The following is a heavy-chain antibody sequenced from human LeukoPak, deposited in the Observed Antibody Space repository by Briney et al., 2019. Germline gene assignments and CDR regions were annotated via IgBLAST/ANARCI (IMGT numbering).Heavy chain of an antibody. CDR2: ISSSGSTI. Sequence: GGSLRLSCAASGFTFSSYEMNWVRQAPGKGLEWVSYISSSGSTIYYADSVKGRFTISRDNAKNSLYLQMNSLRAEDTALYYCAKDIYYDSSGYPDYWGQGTLVTVSS. J-gene: IGHJ4*02. CDR3: AKDIYYDSSGYPDY. D-gene: IGHD3-22*01. CDR1: GFTFSSYE. V-gene: IGHV3-48*03.